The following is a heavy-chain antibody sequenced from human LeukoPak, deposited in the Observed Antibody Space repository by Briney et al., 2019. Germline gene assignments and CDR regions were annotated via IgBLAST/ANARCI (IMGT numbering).Heavy chain of an antibody. Sequence: RASVKVSCKASGYTFTNYGISWVRQAPGQGLEWMGLISAYNGNTNYAQTLQGRVTMTTDTSTSTAYMELRSLGSDDTAVYYCARDSGWYEMGYFDSWGQGTLVSVSS. V-gene: IGHV1-18*01. CDR3: ARDSGWYEMGYFDS. D-gene: IGHD6-19*01. CDR2: ISAYNGNT. CDR1: GYTFTNYG. J-gene: IGHJ4*02.